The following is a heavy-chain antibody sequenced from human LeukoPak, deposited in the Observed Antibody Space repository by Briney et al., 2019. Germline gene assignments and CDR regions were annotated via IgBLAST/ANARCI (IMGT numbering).Heavy chain of an antibody. J-gene: IGHJ5*02. CDR1: GGSISSGDYY. CDR2: IYYSGST. CDR3: ARGIVVPAAMGFDP. Sequence: PSETLSLTCTVSGGSISSGDYYWSWIRQPPGKGLEWIGYIYYSGSTYYSPSLKSRVTISVDTSKNQFSLKLSSVTAADTAVYYCARGIVVPAAMGFDPWGQGTLVTVSS. D-gene: IGHD2-2*01. V-gene: IGHV4-30-4*08.